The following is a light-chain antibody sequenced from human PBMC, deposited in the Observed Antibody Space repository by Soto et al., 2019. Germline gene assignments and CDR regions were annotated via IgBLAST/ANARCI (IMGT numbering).Light chain of an antibody. J-gene: IGKJ2*01. V-gene: IGKV3-15*01. Sequence: EIVMTQSPATLSVSPGERATLSCRASQSVNSNLAWYQQKPGQAPSLLIYGASTMATGVPARFSGSGSGTEVTLTISILQAEDFAVYYCQQYNNWPPYTFGQGTKLEIK. CDR1: QSVNSN. CDR3: QQYNNWPPYT. CDR2: GAS.